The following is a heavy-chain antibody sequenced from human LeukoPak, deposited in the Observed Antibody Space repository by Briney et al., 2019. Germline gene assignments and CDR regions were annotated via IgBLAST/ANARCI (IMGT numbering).Heavy chain of an antibody. CDR1: GFIFSNYW. V-gene: IGHV3-7*01. J-gene: IGHJ6*03. CDR3: ARDGVSSSWPYYYYHYMDV. D-gene: IGHD6-13*01. CDR2: IKQDGSEK. Sequence: GGSLRLSCAASGFIFSNYWMSWVRQVPGKGLEWGANIKQDGSEKKYVDSVKGRFTISRDNAKNLVYLQMHSLRAEDTAVYYCARDGVSSSWPYYYYHYMDVWGKGTTVTVSS.